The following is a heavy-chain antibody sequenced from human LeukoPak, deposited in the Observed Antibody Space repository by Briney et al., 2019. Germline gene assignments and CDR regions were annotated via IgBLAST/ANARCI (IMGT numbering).Heavy chain of an antibody. D-gene: IGHD6-13*01. CDR1: GFTFSSYA. CDR3: AKDWVASSWFNWFDP. V-gene: IGHV3-23*01. CDR2: ISGSGGST. Sequence: GSLRLSCAASGFTFSSYAMSWVRQAPGKGLEWGSAISGSGGSTYYADSVKGRFTISRDNSKNTLYLQMNSLRAEDTAVYYCAKDWVASSWFNWFDPWGQGTLVTVSS. J-gene: IGHJ5*02.